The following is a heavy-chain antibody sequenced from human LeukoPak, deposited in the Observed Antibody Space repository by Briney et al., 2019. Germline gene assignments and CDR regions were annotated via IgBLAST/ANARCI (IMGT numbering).Heavy chain of an antibody. CDR2: IYSGGTT. Sequence: GGSLRLSCAASGFIVSSTYMSWVRQAPGKGLEGVSLIYSGGTTYYADSVKGRFTISRDNFKNTLYLQMNSLRAEDTAVYYCARTGDKWNDPWYTDYWGQGTLVTVSS. J-gene: IGHJ4*02. CDR3: ARTGDKWNDPWYTDY. CDR1: GFIVSSTY. V-gene: IGHV3-53*01. D-gene: IGHD1-1*01.